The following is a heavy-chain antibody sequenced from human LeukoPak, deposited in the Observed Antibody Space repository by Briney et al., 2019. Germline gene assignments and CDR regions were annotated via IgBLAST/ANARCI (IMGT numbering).Heavy chain of an antibody. CDR1: GSTFSSYG. J-gene: IGHJ4*02. D-gene: IGHD6-19*01. Sequence: GRSLRLSCAASGSTFSSYGMHWVRQAPGKGLEWVAVISYDGSNKYYADSVKGRFTISRDNSKNTLYLQMNSLRAEDTAVYYCAKPNSSGFGYWGQGTLVTVSS. V-gene: IGHV3-30*18. CDR2: ISYDGSNK. CDR3: AKPNSSGFGY.